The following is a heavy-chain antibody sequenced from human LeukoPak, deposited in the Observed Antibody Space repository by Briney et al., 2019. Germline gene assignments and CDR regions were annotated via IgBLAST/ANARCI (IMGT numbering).Heavy chain of an antibody. Sequence: SETLSLTCTVSGGSISSYYWSWIRQPPGKGLEWIGYIYYSGSTNYNPSLKSRVTISVDTSKNQFSLKLSSVTAADTAVYYCARRFGGPVAGTIDYWGQGTLVTVSS. CDR2: IYYSGST. CDR3: ARRFGGPVAGTIDY. D-gene: IGHD6-19*01. J-gene: IGHJ4*02. V-gene: IGHV4-59*08. CDR1: GGSISSYY.